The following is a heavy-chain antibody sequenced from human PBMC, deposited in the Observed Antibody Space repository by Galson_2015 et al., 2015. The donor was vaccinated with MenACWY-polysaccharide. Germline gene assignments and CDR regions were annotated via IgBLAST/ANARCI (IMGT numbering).Heavy chain of an antibody. V-gene: IGHV1-8*01. D-gene: IGHD3-22*01. CDR3: ATSYYYDSSGYYYYYGMDV. J-gene: IGHJ6*02. CDR1: GYTFTSYD. CDR2: MNPNSGNT. Sequence: SVKVSCKASGYTFTSYDINWVRQATGQGLEWMGWMNPNSGNTGYAQKFQGRVTMTRNTSISTAYMELSSLRSEDTAVYYCATSYYYDSSGYYYYYGMDVWGQGTTVTASS.